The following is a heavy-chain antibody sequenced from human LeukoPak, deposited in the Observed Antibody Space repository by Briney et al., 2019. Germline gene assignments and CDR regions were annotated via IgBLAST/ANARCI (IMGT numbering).Heavy chain of an antibody. V-gene: IGHV4-59*01. CDR2: IYYSGSP. CDR1: VGSISSYY. CDR3: ARSRDAYNRDFDY. Sequence: SETLSLTCTVSVGSISSYYWNWIRQPPGKGLEWIGYIYYSGSPNYNPSLKSRVTISVDTSKKQVSLKVSSVTAADTAVYYCARSRDAYNRDFDYWGQGTLVTVSS. D-gene: IGHD5-24*01. J-gene: IGHJ4*02.